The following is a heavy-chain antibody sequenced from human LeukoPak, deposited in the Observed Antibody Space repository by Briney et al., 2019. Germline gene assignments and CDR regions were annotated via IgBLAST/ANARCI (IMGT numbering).Heavy chain of an antibody. CDR1: GGSISSYF. Sequence: SETLSLTCTVSGGSISSYFWSWIRQPPGKGLEWIGYISYSGSTNYNPSLKSRVTISVDTSKSQFSLKLSSVTAADTAVYYCARDLTIITMVRGVHVFYRNSPDYWGQGTLVTVSS. CDR2: ISYSGST. V-gene: IGHV4-59*01. CDR3: ARDLTIITMVRGVHVFYRNSPDY. D-gene: IGHD3-10*01. J-gene: IGHJ4*02.